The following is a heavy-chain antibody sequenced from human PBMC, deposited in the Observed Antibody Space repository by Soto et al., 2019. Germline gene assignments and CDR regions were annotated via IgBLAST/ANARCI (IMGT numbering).Heavy chain of an antibody. Sequence: QVQLKQWGAGLLKPSETLSLTCAVYDGSFSGYYWSGIRQPPGKGLEWIGEINHSGSTNYNPSLKSRVTISVDTFKNQFSLNLSSVTAADTAVYYCARGRPSCSGGSCVVGDFDYWGQGTLVTVSS. D-gene: IGHD2-15*01. CDR1: DGSFSGYY. CDR2: INHSGST. J-gene: IGHJ4*02. V-gene: IGHV4-34*01. CDR3: ARGRPSCSGGSCVVGDFDY.